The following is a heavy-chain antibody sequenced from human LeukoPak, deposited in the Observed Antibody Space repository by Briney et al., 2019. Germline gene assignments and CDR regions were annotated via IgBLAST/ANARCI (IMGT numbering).Heavy chain of an antibody. V-gene: IGHV3-23*01. CDR1: GFTFSSYA. Sequence: AGGSLRLSCAASGFTFSSYAMSWVRQAPGKGLEWVSAISGSGGSTYYADSVKGRFTISRDNSKNTLYLQMNSLRAEDTAVYYCAKGGIIRDAFDIWGQGTMVTVSP. D-gene: IGHD2-15*01. CDR2: ISGSGGST. CDR3: AKGGIIRDAFDI. J-gene: IGHJ3*02.